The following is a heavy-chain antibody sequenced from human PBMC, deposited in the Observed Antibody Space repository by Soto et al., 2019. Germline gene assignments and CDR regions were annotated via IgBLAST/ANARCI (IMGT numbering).Heavy chain of an antibody. V-gene: IGHV4-39*01. D-gene: IGHD3-10*01. Sequence: QLQLQESGPGLVKPAETLSLTCTVSGGSINTNNDYWGWIRQSPGKGLVWIGSISYIGSTYYNPSLKSRVTISVDTSNHQFSLNVTSLTAADTAVYYCARGSGGYGSGRGWFDPWGQGTLVTVSS. CDR1: GGSINTNNDY. J-gene: IGHJ5*02. CDR3: ARGSGGYGSGRGWFDP. CDR2: ISYIGST.